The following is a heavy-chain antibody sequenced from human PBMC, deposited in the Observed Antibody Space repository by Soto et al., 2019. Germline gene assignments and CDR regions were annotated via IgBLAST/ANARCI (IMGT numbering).Heavy chain of an antibody. CDR1: GVSISSGGYY. D-gene: IGHD3-22*01. V-gene: IGHV4-31*03. J-gene: IGHJ4*02. Sequence: PSDTLSLTCTVSGVSISSGGYYWSWIRQHPGKGLEWIGYIYYSGSTYYNPSLKSRVTISVDTSKNQFSLKLSSVTAADTAVYSMDRGFNGSNGYSVGYFDYWGQGTLVTVSS. CDR3: DRGFNGSNGYSVGYFDY. CDR2: IYYSGST.